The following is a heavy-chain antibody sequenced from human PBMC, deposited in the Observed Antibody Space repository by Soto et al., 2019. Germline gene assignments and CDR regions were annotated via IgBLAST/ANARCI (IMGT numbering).Heavy chain of an antibody. CDR2: INHSGST. CDR1: GGSFSGYY. J-gene: IGHJ4*02. CDR3: ARESDSGYDYDY. Sequence: PSETLSLTCAVYGGSFSGYYWSWIRQPPGKGLEWIGEINHSGSTNYNPSLKSRVTISVDTSKNQFSLKLSSVTAADTAVYYCARESDSGYDYDYWGQGTPVTVSS. V-gene: IGHV4-34*01. D-gene: IGHD5-12*01.